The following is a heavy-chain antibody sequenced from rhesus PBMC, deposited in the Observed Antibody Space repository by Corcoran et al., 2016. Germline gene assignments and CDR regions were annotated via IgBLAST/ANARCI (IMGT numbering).Heavy chain of an antibody. CDR1: GASISSSW. CDR3: ARGGGYYYAGEF. J-gene: IGHJ4*01. D-gene: IGHD5-36*01. Sequence: QVQLQESGPGLVKPSETLSLTCAVSGASISSSWWGCIRQPPGKGLEGIGKIRLKCGNNNYNHSLKRRVTSTKDAAKNQVSLLLTSGTAADTAVYYCARGGGYYYAGEFWGQGVLVTVSS. CDR2: IRLKCGNN. V-gene: IGHV4-80*01.